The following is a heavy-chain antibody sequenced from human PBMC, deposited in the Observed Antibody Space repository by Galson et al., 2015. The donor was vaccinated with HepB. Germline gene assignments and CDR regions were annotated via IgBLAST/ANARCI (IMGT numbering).Heavy chain of an antibody. CDR3: ARGGSGTMVQGYYYYMDV. CDR2: INPSGGST. D-gene: IGHD3-10*01. CDR1: GYTFTSYY. J-gene: IGHJ6*03. V-gene: IGHV1-46*03. Sequence: SVKVSCKASGYTFTSYYMHWVRQAPGQGLEWMGIINPSGGSTSYAQKFQGRVTMTRDTSTSTVYMELSSLRSEDTAVYYCARGGSGTMVQGYYYYMDVWGKGTTVTVSS.